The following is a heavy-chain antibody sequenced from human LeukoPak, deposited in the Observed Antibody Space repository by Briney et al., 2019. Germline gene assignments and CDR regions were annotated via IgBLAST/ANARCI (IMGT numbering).Heavy chain of an antibody. CDR1: GFTSSSYS. V-gene: IGHV3-21*01. D-gene: IGHD6-19*01. Sequence: GGSLRLSCAASGFTSSSYSMNWVRQAPGKGLEWVSSISSSSYIYYADSVKGRFTISRDNAKNSLYLQMNSLRAEDTAVYYCARDPSAYSSGWYPDYWGQGTLVTVSS. CDR2: ISSSSYI. J-gene: IGHJ4*02. CDR3: ARDPSAYSSGWYPDY.